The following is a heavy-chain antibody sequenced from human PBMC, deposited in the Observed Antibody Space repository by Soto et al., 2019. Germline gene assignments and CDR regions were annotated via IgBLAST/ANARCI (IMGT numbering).Heavy chain of an antibody. CDR2: IGTAGDT. J-gene: IGHJ6*02. CDR3: ARDRHSSSWYDKNYYYGMDV. Sequence: GGSLRLSCAASGFTFSSYDMHWVRQATGKGLEWVSAIGTAGDTYYPGSVKGRFTISRENAKNSLYLQMNSLRAGDTAVYYCARDRHSSSWYDKNYYYGMDVWGQGTTVTVSS. D-gene: IGHD6-13*01. V-gene: IGHV3-13*01. CDR1: GFTFSSYD.